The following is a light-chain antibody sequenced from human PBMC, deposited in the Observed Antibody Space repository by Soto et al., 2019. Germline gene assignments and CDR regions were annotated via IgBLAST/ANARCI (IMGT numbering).Light chain of an antibody. J-gene: IGKJ5*01. V-gene: IGKV3-11*01. CDR2: GAS. CDR1: QSVSSR. CDR3: QQRSNWRIT. Sequence: EIVMTQSPATLSVSPGERVTLSCRASQSVSSRLAWYHQKPGQSPRLLIYGASNRATGIPARFSGSGSGTDFTLTISSLEPEDFAVYYCQQRSNWRITFGQGTRLEIK.